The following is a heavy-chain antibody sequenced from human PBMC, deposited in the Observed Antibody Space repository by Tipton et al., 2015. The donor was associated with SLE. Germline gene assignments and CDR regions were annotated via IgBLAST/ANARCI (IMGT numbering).Heavy chain of an antibody. D-gene: IGHD6-19*01. V-gene: IGHV4-59*08. J-gene: IGHJ2*01. Sequence: TLSLTCSVSGDSVANSYWSWIRQPPGKGLEWIGYIYNSGSTNYNPSLKSRVTISVDTSKNQFSLRLSSVTAADTAVYYCARHGLRNVADHWYFDLWGRGTLVTVPS. CDR3: ARHGLRNVADHWYFDL. CDR1: GDSVANSY. CDR2: IYNSGST.